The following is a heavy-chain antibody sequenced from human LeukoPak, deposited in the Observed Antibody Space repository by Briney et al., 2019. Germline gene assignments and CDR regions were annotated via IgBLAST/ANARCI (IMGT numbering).Heavy chain of an antibody. J-gene: IGHJ1*01. Sequence: GEALKISCQGSGYSFTSYWLSWLRQTPGRGLEGMGRIDPSDSYSNYSPSFQRHVTISADQSISTAYLQWSRLKASETAMYYCARHGGWDCSSNSCSFQHWGQGTLVTVSS. V-gene: IGHV5-10-1*01. CDR2: IDPSDSYS. CDR3: ARHGGWDCSSNSCSFQH. D-gene: IGHD2-2*01. CDR1: GYSFTSYW.